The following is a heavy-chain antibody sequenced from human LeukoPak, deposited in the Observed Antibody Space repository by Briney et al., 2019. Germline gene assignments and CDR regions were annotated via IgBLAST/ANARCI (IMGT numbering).Heavy chain of an antibody. J-gene: IGHJ5*02. CDR1: GGSFSGYY. Sequence: SETLSPTCAVYGGSFSGYYWSWIRQPPGKGLEWIGEINHSGSTNYNPSLKSRVTISVDTSKNQFSLKLSSVTAADTAVYYCARVRYYDFWSGYSSAINWFDPWGQGTLVTVSS. CDR3: ARVRYYDFWSGYSSAINWFDP. D-gene: IGHD3-3*01. CDR2: INHSGST. V-gene: IGHV4-34*01.